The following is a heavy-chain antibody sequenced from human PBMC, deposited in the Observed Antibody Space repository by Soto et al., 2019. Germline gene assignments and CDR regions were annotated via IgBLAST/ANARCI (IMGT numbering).Heavy chain of an antibody. CDR3: ARTTTPSLWGRTTVTQPYYFDY. J-gene: IGHJ4*02. CDR1: GGSISSYY. V-gene: IGHV4-59*08. D-gene: IGHD4-17*01. Sequence: SETLSLTCTVSGGSISSYYWSWIRQPPGKGLEWIGYIYYSGSTNYNPSLKSRVNISVDTSKNQFSLKLSSVTAADTAVYYCARTTTPSLWGRTTVTQPYYFDYWGQGTLVTVSS. CDR2: IYYSGST.